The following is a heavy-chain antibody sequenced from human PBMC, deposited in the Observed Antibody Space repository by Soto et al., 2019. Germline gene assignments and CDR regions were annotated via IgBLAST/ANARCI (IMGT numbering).Heavy chain of an antibody. CDR1: GGSISSSNW. CDR3: ARKGRDGYNYWFDP. V-gene: IGHV4-4*02. J-gene: IGHJ5*02. Sequence: SETLSLTCAVSGGSISSSNWWSWVRQPPGKGLEWIGEIYHSGSTNYNPSLKSRVTISVDKSKNQFSLKLSSVTAADTAVYYCARKGRDGYNYWFDPWGQGTLVTVSS. CDR2: IYHSGST. D-gene: IGHD5-12*01.